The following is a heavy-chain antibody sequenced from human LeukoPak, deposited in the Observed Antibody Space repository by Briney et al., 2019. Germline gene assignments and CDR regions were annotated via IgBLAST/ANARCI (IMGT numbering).Heavy chain of an antibody. D-gene: IGHD3-10*01. CDR3: ARGTMVRGVDRRYYYYYYGMDV. Sequence: GASVKVSCKASGYTFTGYYMHWVRQAPGQGLEWMGWINPNSGGTNYAQKFQGWVTMTRDTSISTAYMELSRLRSDDTAVYYCARGTMVRGVDRRYYYYYYGMDVWGQGTTVTVSS. V-gene: IGHV1-2*04. J-gene: IGHJ6*02. CDR2: INPNSGGT. CDR1: GYTFTGYY.